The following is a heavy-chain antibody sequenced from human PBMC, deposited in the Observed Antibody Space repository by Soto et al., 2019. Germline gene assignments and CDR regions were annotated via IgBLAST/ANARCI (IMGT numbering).Heavy chain of an antibody. Sequence: SETLSLTCTVSGGSINSSDYYWTWIRQHPEKGLEWIGYIFYTGSTYYNPSLRSRATISVDTSNNQFSLRLTSVTAADTAVYYCARDRPLDLWSGSWFDPWGQGTLVTVS. CDR1: GGSINSSDYY. J-gene: IGHJ5*02. D-gene: IGHD3-3*01. CDR2: IFYTGST. V-gene: IGHV4-31*03. CDR3: ARDRPLDLWSGSWFDP.